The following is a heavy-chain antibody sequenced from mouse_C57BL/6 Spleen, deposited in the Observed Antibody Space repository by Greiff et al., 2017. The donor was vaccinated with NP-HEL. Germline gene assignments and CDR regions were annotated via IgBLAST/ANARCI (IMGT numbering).Heavy chain of an antibody. V-gene: IGHV1-26*01. D-gene: IGHD1-1*01. CDR1: GYTFTDYY. CDR2: INPNNGGT. CDR3: ARGVVAYYYAMDY. J-gene: IGHJ4*01. Sequence: VQLQQSGPELVKPGASVKISCKASGYTFTDYYMNWVKQSRGKSLEWIGDINPNNGGTSYNQKFKGKATLTVDKSSSTAYMELRSLTSEDSAVYYCARGVVAYYYAMDYWGQGTSVTVSS.